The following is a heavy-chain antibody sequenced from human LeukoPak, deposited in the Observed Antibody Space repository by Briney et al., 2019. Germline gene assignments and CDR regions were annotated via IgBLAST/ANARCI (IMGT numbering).Heavy chain of an antibody. J-gene: IGHJ4*02. CDR1: GGSISSSNW. D-gene: IGHD3-10*01. Sequence: SETLSLTCAVSGGSISSSNWWSWVRQPPGKGLEWIGEIYHSGSTNYNPSLKSRVTISVDTSKNQFSLKLSSVTAADTAVYYCARGGVLVRGVIRNWGQGTLVTVSS. CDR3: ARGGVLVRGVIRN. CDR2: IYHSGST. V-gene: IGHV4-4*02.